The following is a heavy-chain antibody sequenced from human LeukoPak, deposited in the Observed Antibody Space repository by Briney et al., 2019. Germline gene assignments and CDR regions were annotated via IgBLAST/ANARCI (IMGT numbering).Heavy chain of an antibody. J-gene: IGHJ4*02. CDR1: GFTFSSYA. CDR3: ARDLGTHCSSTSCPRGAFDY. D-gene: IGHD2-2*01. V-gene: IGHV3-30*04. CDR2: ISYDGSNK. Sequence: GRSLRLSCAASGFTFSSYAMHWVRQAPGKGLEWVAVISYDGSNKYYADSVKGRFTISRDNSKNTLYLQMNSLRAEDTAVYYCARDLGTHCSSTSCPRGAFDYWAREPWSPSPQ.